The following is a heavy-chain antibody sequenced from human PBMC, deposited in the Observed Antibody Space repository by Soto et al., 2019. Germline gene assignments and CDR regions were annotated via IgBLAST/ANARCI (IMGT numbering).Heavy chain of an antibody. J-gene: IGHJ4*02. Sequence: GSLRLSCAASGFTFSSYAMSWVRQAPGKGLEWVSAISGSGGSTYYADSVKGRFTISRDNSKNTLYLQMNSLRAEDTAVYYCAKDSVTIFGVVTKGLDYWGQGTLVTVSS. CDR1: GFTFSSYA. V-gene: IGHV3-23*01. CDR3: AKDSVTIFGVVTKGLDY. D-gene: IGHD3-3*01. CDR2: ISGSGGST.